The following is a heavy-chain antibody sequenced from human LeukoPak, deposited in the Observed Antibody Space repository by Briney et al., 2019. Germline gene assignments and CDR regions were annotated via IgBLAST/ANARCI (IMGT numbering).Heavy chain of an antibody. CDR2: IYYSGST. D-gene: IGHD3-22*01. CDR3: ARSRITMIGAFDI. J-gene: IGHJ3*02. Sequence: PSETLSLTCTVSGGSISSSDYYWGWIRQPPGKGLEWIGSIYYSGSTHYNPSLKSRVTISVDMSKNQFSLELSSVTAADTAVYYCARSRITMIGAFDIWGQGTMVTVSS. V-gene: IGHV4-39*07. CDR1: GGSISSSDYY.